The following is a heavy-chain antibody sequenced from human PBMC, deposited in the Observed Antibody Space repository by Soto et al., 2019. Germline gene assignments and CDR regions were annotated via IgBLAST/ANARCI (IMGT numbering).Heavy chain of an antibody. Sequence: DVQLVETGGGLIQPGGSLRLSCAASGFIVSSSYMSWVRQAPGKGLEWVSVLYSDGRTYYADSVKGRFTISRDNSKNTSYLQMNSLSAEDTAVYYCARCSGWYGQCYFDCWGQGTLVTVSS. D-gene: IGHD6-13*01. CDR2: LYSDGRT. CDR3: ARCSGWYGQCYFDC. J-gene: IGHJ4*02. CDR1: GFIVSSSY. V-gene: IGHV3-53*02.